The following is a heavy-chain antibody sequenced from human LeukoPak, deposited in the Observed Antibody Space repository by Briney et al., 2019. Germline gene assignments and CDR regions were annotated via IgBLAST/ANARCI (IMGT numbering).Heavy chain of an antibody. CDR2: ISYDGSNK. CDR1: GFIFSTYW. J-gene: IGHJ4*02. Sequence: GGSLRLSCTASGFIFSTYWMSWVRQAPGKGLEWVAVISYDGSNKYYADSVKGRFTISRDNSKNTLYLQMNSLRAEETAVYYCAKNYHRHYYDSSGYYPFDYWGQGTLVTVSS. D-gene: IGHD3-22*01. CDR3: AKNYHRHYYDSSGYYPFDY. V-gene: IGHV3-30*18.